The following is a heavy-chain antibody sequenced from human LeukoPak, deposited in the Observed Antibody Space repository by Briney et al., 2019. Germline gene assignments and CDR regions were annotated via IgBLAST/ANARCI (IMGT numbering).Heavy chain of an antibody. D-gene: IGHD6-19*01. CDR2: ISAYNGNT. V-gene: IGHV1-18*01. CDR3: ARGGRAVAFRLSHDY. CDR1: GYTFTIYG. Sequence: GASVKVSFTASGYTFTIYGISWVRQAPGQGLEWMGWISAYNGNTNYAQKLQGRVTMTTDTSTSTAYMELRSLRSDDTAVYYCARGGRAVAFRLSHDYWGQGTLVTVSS. J-gene: IGHJ4*02.